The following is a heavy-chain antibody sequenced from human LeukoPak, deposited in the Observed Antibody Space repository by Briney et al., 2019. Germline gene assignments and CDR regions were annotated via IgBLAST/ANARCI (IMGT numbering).Heavy chain of an antibody. CDR3: AKSILMTTVTTYYFDY. Sequence: PGGSLRLSCAASGFTFSSYAMHWVRQAPGKGLEWVAVISYDGSNKYYADSVKGRFTISRDNSKNTLYLQMNSLRAEDTAVYYCAKSILMTTVTTYYFDYWGQGTLVTVSS. D-gene: IGHD4-17*01. CDR1: GFTFSSYA. V-gene: IGHV3-30*04. J-gene: IGHJ4*02. CDR2: ISYDGSNK.